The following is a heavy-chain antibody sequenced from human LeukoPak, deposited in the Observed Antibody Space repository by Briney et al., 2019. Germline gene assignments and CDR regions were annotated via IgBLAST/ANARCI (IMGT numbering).Heavy chain of an antibody. Sequence: ASVKVSCKASGYTFTSYGISWVRQAPGQGLEWMGWISAYNSNTNYAQKLQGRVTMTTDTSTSTAYMELRSLRSDDTAVYYCAREPVPRYYDYVWGSYRPKYYFDYWGQGTLVTVSS. CDR2: ISAYNSNT. CDR3: AREPVPRYYDYVWGSYRPKYYFDY. J-gene: IGHJ4*02. CDR1: GYTFTSYG. V-gene: IGHV1-18*01. D-gene: IGHD3-16*02.